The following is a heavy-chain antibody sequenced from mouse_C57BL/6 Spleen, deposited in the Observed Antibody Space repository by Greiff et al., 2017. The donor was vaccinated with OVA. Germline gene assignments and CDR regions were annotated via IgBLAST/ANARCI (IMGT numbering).Heavy chain of an antibody. Sequence: VQLQQSGAELVRPGASVKLSCTASGFNIKDYYMHWVKQRPEQGLEWIGWIDPENGDTEYASKFQGKATITADTSSNTAYLQLSSLTSEDTAVYYCTPSNYGSSYFDYWGQGTTLTVSS. D-gene: IGHD1-1*01. V-gene: IGHV14-4*01. CDR2: IDPENGDT. CDR3: TPSNYGSSYFDY. J-gene: IGHJ2*01. CDR1: GFNIKDYY.